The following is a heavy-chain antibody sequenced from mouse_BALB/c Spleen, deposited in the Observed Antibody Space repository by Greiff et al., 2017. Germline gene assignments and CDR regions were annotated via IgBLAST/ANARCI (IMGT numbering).Heavy chain of an antibody. D-gene: IGHD2-14*01. J-gene: IGHJ4*01. V-gene: IGHV5-12-2*01. Sequence: EVQLVESGGGLVQPGGSLKLSCAASGFTFSSYTMSWVRQTPEKRLEWVAYISNGGGSTYYPDTVKGRFTISRDNAKNTLYLQMSSLKSEDTAMYYCARLMYDYAMDYWGQGTSVTGSS. CDR3: ARLMYDYAMDY. CDR2: ISNGGGST. CDR1: GFTFSSYT.